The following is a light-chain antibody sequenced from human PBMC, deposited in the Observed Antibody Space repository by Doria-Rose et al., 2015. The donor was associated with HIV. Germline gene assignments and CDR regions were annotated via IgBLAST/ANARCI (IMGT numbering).Light chain of an antibody. V-gene: IGLV2-23*02. CDR2: DVS. CDR1: SSDVGGYNY. J-gene: IGLJ2*01. Sequence: QSAPIQPASVSGSPGQSINISCTGTSSDVGGYNYVSWYQQHPGKAPKLMIYDVSKRPSGVSNRFSGSKSGNTASLTISRLQAEDEADYYCCSYAGSSTFLVFGGGTKLTVL. CDR3: CSYAGSSTFLV.